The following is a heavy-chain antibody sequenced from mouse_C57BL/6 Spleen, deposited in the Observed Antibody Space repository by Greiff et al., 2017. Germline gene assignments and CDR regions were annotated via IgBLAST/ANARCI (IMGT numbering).Heavy chain of an antibody. D-gene: IGHD2-12*01. V-gene: IGHV1-7*01. CDR3: ASGDDGENAMDY. CDR1: GYTFPSYW. Sequence: VQLQQSGAELAKPGASVKLSCKASGYTFPSYWMPWVKKRPGQGLEWIGYINPSSGYTKYNQKVKDKATLTADKSSSTYYMQLSSLTYEDSAVYYCASGDDGENAMDYWGQGTSVTVSS. CDR2: INPSSGYT. J-gene: IGHJ4*01.